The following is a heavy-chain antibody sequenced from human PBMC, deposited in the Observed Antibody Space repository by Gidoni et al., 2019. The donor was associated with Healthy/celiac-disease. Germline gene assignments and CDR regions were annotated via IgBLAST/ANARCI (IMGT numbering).Heavy chain of an antibody. D-gene: IGHD4-4*01. Sequence: EAQLVECGGGLVQPGGSLRLYCAAYGFAFSRYAMSCVRQAPGKGLPSLSATSGRVCSTYSAASVNGRFTLSRDNSKNTLYLQTNSLRSEDTAVYYCANAKCPPTVPTVCGWFDPCGQGTLVPVSS. J-gene: IGHJ5*02. V-gene: IGHV3-23*04. CDR1: GFAFSRYA. CDR2: TSGRVCST. CDR3: ANAKCPPTVPTVCGWFDP.